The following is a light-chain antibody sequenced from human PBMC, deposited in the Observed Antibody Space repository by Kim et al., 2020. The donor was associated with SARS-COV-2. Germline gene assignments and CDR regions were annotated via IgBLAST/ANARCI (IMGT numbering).Light chain of an antibody. Sequence: GKTVTISCTRSGGSIASGYVQWYQQRPGRSPAAVIYDNHQRPSGVPDRFSGSIDSSSNSASLTISGLKTEDEADYYCQSYDISNQVFGGGTQLTVL. CDR3: QSYDISNQV. J-gene: IGLJ3*02. CDR1: GGSIASGY. V-gene: IGLV6-57*01. CDR2: DNH.